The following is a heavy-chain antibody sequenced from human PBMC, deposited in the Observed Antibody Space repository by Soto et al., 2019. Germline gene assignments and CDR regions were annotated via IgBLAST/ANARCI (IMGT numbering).Heavy chain of an antibody. CDR2: INPKTGDT. CDR3: ARQLAYCGGDCYTEPIDY. J-gene: IGHJ4*02. D-gene: IGHD2-21*02. Sequence: ASVKVSCKASGYTFVAYYVFWVRQAPGHGLEWMGWINPKTGDTNYAQNFQGRVTMTRDTSITTACMELSRLTSDDTALYYCARQLAYCGGDCYTEPIDYWGQGTPVTVSA. CDR1: GYTFVAYY. V-gene: IGHV1-2*02.